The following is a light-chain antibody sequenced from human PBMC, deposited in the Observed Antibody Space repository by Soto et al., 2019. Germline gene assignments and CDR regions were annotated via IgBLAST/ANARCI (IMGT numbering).Light chain of an antibody. V-gene: IGLV2-14*01. Sequence: QSALAQPASVSGSPGQSITISCTGTSSDIGGNKYVSWYQQYLGRAPKLIIYEVSNRPSGVSNRFSGSKSGNTASLTISGLQAEDEADYYCMSYTSSSTLVFGGGTKLTVL. J-gene: IGLJ2*01. CDR3: MSYTSSSTLV. CDR2: EVS. CDR1: SSDIGGNKY.